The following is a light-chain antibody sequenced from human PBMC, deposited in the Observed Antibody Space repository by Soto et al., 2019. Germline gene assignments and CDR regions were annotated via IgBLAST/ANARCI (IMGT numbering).Light chain of an antibody. CDR3: AAWDDSQYGLV. J-gene: IGLJ3*02. Sequence: QSVLTQPPSASGTPGQRVTISCSGSSSNIGSNTVNWYQQLPGTAPKLLIYRTNERPSGVPDRFSGSKSASSASLAISGLQSEDEADYYCAAWDDSQYGLVLGGGTKLTVL. CDR2: RTN. CDR1: SSNIGSNT. V-gene: IGLV1-44*01.